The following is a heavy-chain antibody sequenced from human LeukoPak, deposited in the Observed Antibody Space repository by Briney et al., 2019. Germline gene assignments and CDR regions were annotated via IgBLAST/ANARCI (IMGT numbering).Heavy chain of an antibody. CDR1: GYTFTSYD. CDR3: ARDEGGGNWFDP. CDR2: MNPNSGNT. D-gene: IGHD3-16*01. J-gene: IGHJ5*02. Sequence: ASVKVSCKASGYTFTSYDINWVRQATGQGLEWMGWMNPNSGNTGYAQKFQGRVTITRNTSISTAYMELSSLRSEDTAVYYCARDEGGGNWFDPWGQGTLVTVSS. V-gene: IGHV1-8*03.